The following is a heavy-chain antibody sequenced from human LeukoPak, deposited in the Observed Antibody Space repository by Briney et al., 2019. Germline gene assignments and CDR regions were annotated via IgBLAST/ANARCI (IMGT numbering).Heavy chain of an antibody. D-gene: IGHD3-9*01. J-gene: IGHJ4*02. V-gene: IGHV3-9*01. CDR2: ISWNSGSI. Sequence: GRSLRLSCAASGFTFDDYAMHWVRQAPGKGLEWVSGISWNSGSIGYADSVKGRFTISRDNAKNSLYLQMNSLRAEDTALYYCAKEGETYYDILTGYPAGGAFDYWGQGTLVTVSS. CDR3: AKEGETYYDILTGYPAGGAFDY. CDR1: GFTFDDYA.